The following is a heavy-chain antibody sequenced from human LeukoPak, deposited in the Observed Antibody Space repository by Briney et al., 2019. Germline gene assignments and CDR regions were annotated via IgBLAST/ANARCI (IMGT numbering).Heavy chain of an antibody. J-gene: IGHJ4*02. D-gene: IGHD3-10*01. Sequence: GGSLRLSCAASGFTFSSYAMSWVRQAPGKGLEWVSAISGSGGSTYYADSVKGRFTISRDNSKNTLYLQMNSLRAEDTAVYYCAKGAILWFGELLGDFDYWGQGALVTVSS. CDR2: ISGSGGST. CDR1: GFTFSSYA. V-gene: IGHV3-23*01. CDR3: AKGAILWFGELLGDFDY.